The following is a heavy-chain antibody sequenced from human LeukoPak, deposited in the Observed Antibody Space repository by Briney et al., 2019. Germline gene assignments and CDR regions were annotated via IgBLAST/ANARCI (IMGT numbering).Heavy chain of an antibody. D-gene: IGHD4-17*01. CDR1: GYTLTGYY. CDR2: INPNSGGT. V-gene: IGHV1-2*02. Sequence: ASVKVSCKASGYTLTGYYMHWVRQAPGQGLEWMGWINPNSGGTNYAQKFQGRVTMTRDTSISTAYMELSRLRSDDTAVYYCARLGGYGDYWFDPWGQGTLVTVSS. CDR3: ARLGGYGDYWFDP. J-gene: IGHJ5*02.